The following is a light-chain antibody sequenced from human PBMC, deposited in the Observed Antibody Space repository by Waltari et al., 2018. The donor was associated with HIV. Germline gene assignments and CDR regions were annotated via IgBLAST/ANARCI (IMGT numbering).Light chain of an antibody. CDR1: QSVLYSSNNKNH. CDR2: WAS. CDR3: QQYDSTPRT. Sequence: DIVMTQSPDSLAVSLGERATINCKSSQSVLYSSNNKNHLAWYQHKPGQPPKLLIYWASIRESGVPDRFSGSGSGTDFTLTISSLQAEDVVVYYCQQYDSTPRTFGQGTRVEIK. V-gene: IGKV4-1*01. J-gene: IGKJ1*01.